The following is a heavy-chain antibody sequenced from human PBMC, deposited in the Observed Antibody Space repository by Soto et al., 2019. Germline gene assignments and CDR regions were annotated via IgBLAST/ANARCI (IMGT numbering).Heavy chain of an antibody. J-gene: IGHJ6*02. Sequence: EVQLVESGGGVVQPGGSLRVSCAASGFTFGSYWMNRVRQAPGKGLVWVSRIDSDGSSTTYADSVKGRFTTSRDNAKNTLYLQMSSLRVEDTAVYYCARGRPYGMDVWGQGTTVTVSS. CDR1: GFTFGSYW. CDR2: IDSDGSST. CDR3: ARGRPYGMDV. V-gene: IGHV3-74*01.